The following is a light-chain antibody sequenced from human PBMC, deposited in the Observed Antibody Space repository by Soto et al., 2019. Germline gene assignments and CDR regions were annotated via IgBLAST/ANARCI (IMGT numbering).Light chain of an antibody. Sequence: EIVLTQSPGTLSLSTGERATLSCRASQSVSSSYLAWYQQKPGQAPRLLIYGASSRATGIPDRFSGSGSGTDFTLTISSMQPDDFATYYCQQYNSYSPTFGQGTKVDI. V-gene: IGKV3-20*01. J-gene: IGKJ1*01. CDR3: QQYNSYSPT. CDR1: QSVSSSY. CDR2: GAS.